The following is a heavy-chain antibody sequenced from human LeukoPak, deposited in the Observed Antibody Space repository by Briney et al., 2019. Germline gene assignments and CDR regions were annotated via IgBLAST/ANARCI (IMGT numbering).Heavy chain of an antibody. V-gene: IGHV4-39*07. CDR2: IFHSGST. CDR3: ARVATSFGGYYFDH. Sequence: SETLSLTCTVSGGSISSRSFYWGWIRQPPGQGLQWLGHIFHSGSTSYTSSFKSRVTILVATSKNQFFLEVNSVTAADTAMYYCARVATSFGGYYFDHWGQGILVTVSS. CDR1: GGSISSRSFY. D-gene: IGHD3-3*01. J-gene: IGHJ4*02.